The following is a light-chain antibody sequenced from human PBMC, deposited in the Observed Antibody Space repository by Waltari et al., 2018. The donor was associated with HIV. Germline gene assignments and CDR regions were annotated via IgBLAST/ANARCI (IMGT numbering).Light chain of an antibody. CDR3: ASFTGDSTLL. V-gene: IGLV2-14*03. CDR1: ATDFVLYHF. Sequence: SAVTQPASVSVLPGQSITISYTCDATDFVLYHFVSWFQQHPGKLPRLILYDVDSRASGISARFSGSKSGHTASLHISGLRAEDEADYYCASFTGDSTLLFGEGTKVTVL. J-gene: IGLJ3*02. CDR2: DVD.